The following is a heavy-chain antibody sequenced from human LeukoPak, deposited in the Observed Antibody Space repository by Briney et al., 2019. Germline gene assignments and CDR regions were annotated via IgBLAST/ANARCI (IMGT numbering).Heavy chain of an antibody. D-gene: IGHD2-15*01. CDR1: GGLISSGGYY. V-gene: IGHV4-31*03. CDR3: ASHCSGGSCYRYYFDN. Sequence: SSQTLSLTCTVSGGLISSGGYYWSWIRQPPGKGLEWIGYIYYTGSTYYSPSLKSRASISVDTSNNQFSLKLSSVSAADTAVYYCASHCSGGSCYRYYFDNWGQGTLVTASS. J-gene: IGHJ4*02. CDR2: IYYTGST.